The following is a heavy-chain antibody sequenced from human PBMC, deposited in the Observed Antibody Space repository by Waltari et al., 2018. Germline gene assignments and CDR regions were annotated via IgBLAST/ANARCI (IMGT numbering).Heavy chain of an antibody. D-gene: IGHD3-10*01. CDR1: GDTFTDSY. Sequence: QVQLEQSGAEVKKPGASVKVSCKTSGDTFTDSYIHRVRQARGQGLDWMGWISPKSGGAHSAERFQGRVTMTSDTSISTAYMELSRLTSDDTAVYYCARVGYYYGSGSYFPVWGKGTTVTVSS. V-gene: IGHV1-2*02. J-gene: IGHJ6*04. CDR2: ISPKSGGA. CDR3: ARVGYYYGSGSYFPV.